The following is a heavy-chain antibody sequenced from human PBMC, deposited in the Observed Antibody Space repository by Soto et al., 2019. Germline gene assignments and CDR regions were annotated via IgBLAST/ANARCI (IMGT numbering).Heavy chain of an antibody. D-gene: IGHD3-16*01. CDR1: GASIGSSDW. J-gene: IGHJ4*02. CDR3: SRDFKAPKGAWAFDY. CDR2: IYHSGTT. V-gene: IGHV4-4*02. Sequence: QVQLQESGPGLVMPSGTLSLTCAVSGASIGSSDWWNWVRQPPGKGLEWIGEIYHSGTTIYNPSLKRRVTISGDESKKHFPLKLTSVTAADTAVYFCSRDFKAPKGAWAFDYWGQGTLVTVSS.